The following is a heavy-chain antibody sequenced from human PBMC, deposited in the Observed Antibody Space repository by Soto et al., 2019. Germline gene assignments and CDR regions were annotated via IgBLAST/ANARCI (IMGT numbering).Heavy chain of an antibody. Sequence: EVQLLESGGGLVQPGGSLRLSCAASGFSFSSYAMSWVRQAPGKGLEWVSAISGSGGSTYYADSVKGRFTISRDNSKSTLYLQMNSLRPEDTAVYYCSKSAIGVVPAARAYFDYWGQGTLVTVSS. V-gene: IGHV3-23*01. CDR2: ISGSGGST. J-gene: IGHJ4*02. D-gene: IGHD2-2*01. CDR1: GFSFSSYA. CDR3: SKSAIGVVPAARAYFDY.